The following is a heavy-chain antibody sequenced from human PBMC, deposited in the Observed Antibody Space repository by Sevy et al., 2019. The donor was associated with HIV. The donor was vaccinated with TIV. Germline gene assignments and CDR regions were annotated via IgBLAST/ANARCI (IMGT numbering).Heavy chain of an antibody. Sequence: SETLSLTCTVSGGSINSGSYYWSWIRQPAGKGLEFIGRFYPSGSTNYNPSLKSRISMSVDRSKNHFSLNLRSVTPADTAVYYCARDCSGGSCDPSGFDLWGQGTQVTVSS. J-gene: IGHJ4*02. CDR2: FYPSGST. CDR1: GGSINSGSYY. D-gene: IGHD2-15*01. V-gene: IGHV4-61*02. CDR3: ARDCSGGSCDPSGFDL.